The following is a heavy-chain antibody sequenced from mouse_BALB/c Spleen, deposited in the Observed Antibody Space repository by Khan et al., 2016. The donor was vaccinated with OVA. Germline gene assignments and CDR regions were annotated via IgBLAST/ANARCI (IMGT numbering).Heavy chain of an antibody. CDR2: INTYTGEP. V-gene: IGHV9-1*02. Sequence: QIQLVQSGPELKKPGETVKISCKASGYTFTNYGMNWVKQAPGKGLKWMGWINTYTGEPTYADDFKGRFAFSLETSASTAYLQINNLKNEDMATYFCAREDLSYEYDGVYYAMDYWGQGISVTVSS. CDR1: GYTFTNYG. D-gene: IGHD2-4*01. J-gene: IGHJ4*01. CDR3: AREDLSYEYDGVYYAMDY.